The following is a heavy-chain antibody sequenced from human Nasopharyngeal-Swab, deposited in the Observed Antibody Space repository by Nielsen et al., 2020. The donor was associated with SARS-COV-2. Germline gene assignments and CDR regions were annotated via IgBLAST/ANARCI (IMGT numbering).Heavy chain of an antibody. CDR1: GFTFSSYS. CDR3: AREYYDYVWGSYYFDY. V-gene: IGHV3-48*02. J-gene: IGHJ4*02. CDR2: ISSSSSTI. D-gene: IGHD3-16*01. Sequence: GGSLRLSCAASGFTFSSYSMNWVRQAPGKGLEWVSYISSSSSTIYYADSVKGRFTISRDNAKNSLFLQMNSLRDEDTAVYYCAREYYDYVWGSYYFDYWGQGTLVTVSS.